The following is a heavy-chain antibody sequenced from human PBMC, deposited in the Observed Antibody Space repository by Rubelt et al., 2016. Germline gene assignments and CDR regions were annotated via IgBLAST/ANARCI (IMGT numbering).Heavy chain of an antibody. V-gene: IGHV1-2*04. J-gene: IGHJ4*02. D-gene: IGHD3-22*01. CDR2: INPNSGGT. CDR1: GYTFTGYS. Sequence: QVQLVQSGAEVKKPGASVKVSCKASGYTFTGYSMHWVRQAPGQGLEWMGWINPNSGGTNYAQKFKGWVTMTRDTSISTAYMELSRLRSDDTAVYYCARDDSPYYYDSSGYYDYWGQGTLVTVSS. CDR3: ARDDSPYYYDSSGYYDY.